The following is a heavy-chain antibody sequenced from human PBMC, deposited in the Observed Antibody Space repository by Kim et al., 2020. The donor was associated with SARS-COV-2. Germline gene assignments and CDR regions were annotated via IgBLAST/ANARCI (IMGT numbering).Heavy chain of an antibody. CDR3: AKDLDYYDSSGGY. Sequence: GGSLRLSCAVSLFTFITYYIHFFLHSPFNFLYFISFISYNLINKYYSYSFNFLFTISIDNSKNTLYLQMNSLRAEDTAVYYCAKDLDYYDSSGGYWGQGTLVTVSS. V-gene: IGHV3-30*18. D-gene: IGHD3-22*01. CDR2: ISYNLINK. CDR1: LFTFITYY. J-gene: IGHJ4*02.